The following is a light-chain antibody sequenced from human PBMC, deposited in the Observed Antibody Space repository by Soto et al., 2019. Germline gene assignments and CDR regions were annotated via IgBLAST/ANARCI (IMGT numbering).Light chain of an antibody. CDR2: GAS. J-gene: IGKJ1*01. V-gene: IGKV3-15*01. Sequence: EIVMTQSPATLSVSPGERATLSCRASQSVSSNLAWYQKKPGQAPRLLIYGASTRATGIQTRVSGSGSGTEFDLTIRGLQSEAFAIYYCQQYNNGWTFRQGNRVEIK. CDR1: QSVSSN. CDR3: QQYNNGWT.